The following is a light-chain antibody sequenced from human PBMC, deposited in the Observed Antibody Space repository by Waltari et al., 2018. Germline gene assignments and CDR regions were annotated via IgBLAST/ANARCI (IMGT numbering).Light chain of an antibody. V-gene: IGLV2-8*01. CDR2: EVS. J-gene: IGLJ2*01. CDR3: SSYAGSNEV. CDR1: SSDVGGYNY. Sequence: QSALTQPPSASGSPGQSVTISCPGTSSDVGGYNYVSWYQQHPRKAPKLMIYEVSKRPSGVPDRFSGSKSGNTASLTVSGLQAEDEADYYCSSYAGSNEVFGGGTKLTVL.